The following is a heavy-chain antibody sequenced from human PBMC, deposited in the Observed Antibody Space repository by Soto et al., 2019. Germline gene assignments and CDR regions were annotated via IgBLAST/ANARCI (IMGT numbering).Heavy chain of an antibody. D-gene: IGHD3-3*01. Sequence: SETLSLTCTVSGGSISSGGYYWSWIRQHPGKGLEWIGYIYYSGSTYYNPSLKSRVTISVDTSKNQFSLKLSSVTAADTAVYYCARAFRYDFSYVNWFDPWGQGALVTVSS. CDR2: IYYSGST. CDR1: GGSISSGGYY. V-gene: IGHV4-31*03. J-gene: IGHJ5*02. CDR3: ARAFRYDFSYVNWFDP.